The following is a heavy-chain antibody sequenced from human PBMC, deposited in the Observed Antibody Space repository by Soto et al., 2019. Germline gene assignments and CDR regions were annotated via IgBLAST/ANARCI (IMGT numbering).Heavy chain of an antibody. CDR3: AKDVKKEELYYYLDY. CDR1: EFTFSNYG. J-gene: IGHJ4*02. V-gene: IGHV3-30*18. CDR2: ISYDGSDK. D-gene: IGHD1-26*01. Sequence: QVQLVESGGGVVQPGRSLRLSCVASEFTFSNYGMHWVRQGQGKGLEWVAVISYDGSDKYYADSVKGRFTISRDNSKITLYLQMYSLRAEDTGVYYCAKDVKKEELYYYLDYWGQGTLVTVSS.